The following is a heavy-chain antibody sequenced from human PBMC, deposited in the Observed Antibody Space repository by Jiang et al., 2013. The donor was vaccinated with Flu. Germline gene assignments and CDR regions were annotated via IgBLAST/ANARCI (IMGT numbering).Heavy chain of an antibody. CDR3: ARVAAMDY. J-gene: IGHJ4*02. CDR2: INTNTGHP. D-gene: IGHD2-15*01. CDR1: GYSLTSYA. V-gene: IGHV7-4-1*01. Sequence: QSGSELKRPGASVKISCTASGYSLTSYAMNWVRQVPGQGPEWMGWINTNTGHPTYAPGFTGRFVFSLDSSVNTAYLQIDDLKVDDTAVYYCARVAAMDYWGQGTLVSVST.